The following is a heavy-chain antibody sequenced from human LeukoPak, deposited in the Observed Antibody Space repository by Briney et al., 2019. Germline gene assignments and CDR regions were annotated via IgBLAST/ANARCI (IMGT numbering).Heavy chain of an antibody. CDR1: GYTFTSYG. CDR3: ARGIGLRFGPGKPDWFDP. D-gene: IGHD5-12*01. V-gene: IGHV1-2*02. CDR2: INPNSGGT. J-gene: IGHJ5*02. Sequence: GASVKVSCKASGYTFTSYGISWVRQAPGQGLEWMGWINPNSGGTNYAQKFQGRVTMTRDTSISTAYMELSRLRSDDTAVYYCARGIGLRFGPGKPDWFDPWGQGTLVTVSS.